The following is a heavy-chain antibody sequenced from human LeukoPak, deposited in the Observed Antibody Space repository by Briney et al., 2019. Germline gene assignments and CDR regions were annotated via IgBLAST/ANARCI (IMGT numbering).Heavy chain of an antibody. CDR1: GFTVSSNY. CDR2: IYSGGST. D-gene: IGHD3-10*01. CDR3: ATEHLWFGEFDY. J-gene: IGHJ4*02. V-gene: IGHV3-66*01. Sequence: PGGSLRLSCAASGFTVSSNYISWVRQAPGKGLEWVSVIYSGGSTYYADSVKGRFTISRDNSKNTLYLQMNSLRAEDTAVYYCATEHLWFGEFDYWGQGTLVTVSS.